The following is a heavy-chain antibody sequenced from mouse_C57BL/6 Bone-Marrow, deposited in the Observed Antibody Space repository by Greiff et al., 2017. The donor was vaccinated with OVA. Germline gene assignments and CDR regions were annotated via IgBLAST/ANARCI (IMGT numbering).Heavy chain of an antibody. CDR2: ISYDGSN. CDR3: AREGNDSDY. CDR1: GYSITSGYY. J-gene: IGHJ2*01. Sequence: ESGPGLVKPSQSLSLTCSVTGYSITSGYYWNWIRQFPGNKLEWMGYISYDGSNNYNPSLKNRISITRDTSKNQFFLKLNSVTTEDTATYYCAREGNDSDYWGQGTTLTVSS. V-gene: IGHV3-6*01.